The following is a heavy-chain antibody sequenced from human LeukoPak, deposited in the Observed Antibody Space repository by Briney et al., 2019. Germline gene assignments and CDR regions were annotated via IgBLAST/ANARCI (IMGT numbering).Heavy chain of an antibody. Sequence: SETLSLTCTVPGGSISSPYWSSIPQTPRKGLEWIGYIYYSGGTNHNPSLQSRVTIPVDTSKNQFSLKLSAVTAADTAVYYCARAGYDFWSGKWTPNWFDPWGQGTLVTVSS. CDR1: GGSISSPY. J-gene: IGHJ5*02. D-gene: IGHD3-3*01. V-gene: IGHV4-59*11. CDR2: IYYSGGT. CDR3: ARAGYDFWSGKWTPNWFDP.